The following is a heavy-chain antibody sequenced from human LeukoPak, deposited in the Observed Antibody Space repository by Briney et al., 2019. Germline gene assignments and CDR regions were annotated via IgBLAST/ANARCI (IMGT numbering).Heavy chain of an antibody. D-gene: IGHD2-15*01. J-gene: IGHJ4*02. Sequence: ASVKVSCKASGYTFTGYYTHWVRQAPGQGLEWMGWINPNSGGTNYAQKFQGRVTMTRDTSISTAYMELSRLRSDDTAVYYCANLGYCSGGSCYGDYWGQGTLVTVSS. CDR1: GYTFTGYY. CDR3: ANLGYCSGGSCYGDY. CDR2: INPNSGGT. V-gene: IGHV1-2*02.